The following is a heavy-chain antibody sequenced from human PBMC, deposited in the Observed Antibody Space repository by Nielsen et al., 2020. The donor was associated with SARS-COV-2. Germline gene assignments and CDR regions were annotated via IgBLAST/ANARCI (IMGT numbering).Heavy chain of an antibody. V-gene: IGHV3-74*01. D-gene: IGHD5/OR15-5a*01. J-gene: IGHJ4*02. CDR3: AKDLSVSHDDPLDY. CDR2: NDNDGSNT. Sequence: GESLKISCAASGFPFSSYRMHWVRQVPGKGLVWVSRNDNDGSNTNYEDSVKGRFTISRDNAKNSLYLQMNSLRAEDTALYYCAKDLSVSHDDPLDYWGQGTLVTVSS. CDR1: GFPFSSYR.